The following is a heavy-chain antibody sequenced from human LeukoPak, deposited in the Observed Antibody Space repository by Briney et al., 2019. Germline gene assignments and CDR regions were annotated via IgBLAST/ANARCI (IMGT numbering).Heavy chain of an antibody. D-gene: IGHD1-14*01. CDR3: ARVGISGYDQSYYFDY. V-gene: IGHV3-21*01. J-gene: IGHJ4*02. CDR1: GFTFSSYS. CDR2: ISSSSSYI. Sequence: KPGGSLRLSCAASGFTFSSYSMNWVRQAPGKGLEWVSSISSSSSYIYYADSVKGRFTISRDNAKNSLYLQMNSLRAEDTAVYYCARVGISGYDQSYYFDYWGQGTLVTVSS.